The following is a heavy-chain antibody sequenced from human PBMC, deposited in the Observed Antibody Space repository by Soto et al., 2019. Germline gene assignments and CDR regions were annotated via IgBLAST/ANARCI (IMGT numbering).Heavy chain of an antibody. V-gene: IGHV3-23*01. Sequence: EVQLLESGGGLVQPGGSLRLSCAASGFTFSSYAMRWVRQAPGQGLEWVSAISGSGDSTYYADSVKGRFTTSRDNSKNTLYLQRNSLRAEDTAVYYCARRGSGSYSDYWGQGTLVTVSS. D-gene: IGHD1-26*01. J-gene: IGHJ4*02. CDR1: GFTFSSYA. CDR2: ISGSGDST. CDR3: ARRGSGSYSDY.